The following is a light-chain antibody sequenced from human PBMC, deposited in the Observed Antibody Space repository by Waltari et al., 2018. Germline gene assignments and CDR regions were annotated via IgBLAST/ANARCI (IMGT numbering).Light chain of an antibody. J-gene: IGLJ2*01. CDR1: SSDVGSYNR. V-gene: IGLV2-18*02. Sequence: QSALTQPPSVSGSPGQSVTISCTGTSSDVGSYNRVSWYQQAPGTAPNLMIYEVSHRPSGVPDRFSGSKSGNTASLTISGLQAEDEADYYCSSYTSSSTLVFGGGTKLTVL. CDR2: EVS. CDR3: SSYTSSSTLV.